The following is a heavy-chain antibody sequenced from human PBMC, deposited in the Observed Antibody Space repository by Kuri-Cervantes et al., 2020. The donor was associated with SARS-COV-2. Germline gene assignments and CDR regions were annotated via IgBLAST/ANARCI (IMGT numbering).Heavy chain of an antibody. D-gene: IGHD2-21*01. Sequence: SCKASGYTFSDYYMYWVRQAPGKGLEWVSGISGSGGSTYYADSVKGRFTISRDNSKNTLYLQMNSLRAEDTAVYYCAKDRIVVVIAREDAFDIWGQGTMVTVSS. V-gene: IGHV3-23*01. CDR2: ISGSGGST. CDR1: GYTFSDYY. J-gene: IGHJ3*02. CDR3: AKDRIVVVIAREDAFDI.